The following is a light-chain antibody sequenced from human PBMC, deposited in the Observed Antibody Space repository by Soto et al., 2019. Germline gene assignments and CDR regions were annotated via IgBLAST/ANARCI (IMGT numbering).Light chain of an antibody. CDR2: DTS. V-gene: IGKV3-15*01. CDR1: QGIGDT. Sequence: EVVMTQSPAPLPVSPGEGATVSCRASQGIGDTLAQYQHKPGQTPRLLIYDTSTRSTGVPARFSGSRSGTEFTLTVNSLQSEDFAVYYCQRDNNWPRTFGGGTKVESK. CDR3: QRDNNWPRT. J-gene: IGKJ4*01.